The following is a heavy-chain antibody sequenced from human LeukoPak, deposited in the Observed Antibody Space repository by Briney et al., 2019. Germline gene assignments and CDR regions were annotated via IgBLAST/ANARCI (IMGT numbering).Heavy chain of an antibody. Sequence: GGSLRLSCAASGFTFDDYGMSWVRQAPGKGLEWVSSINWNGGSTGYADSVKGRFTISRDNAKNSLYLQMNSLRAEDTALYYCAKALYSNYPDYWGQGTLVTVSS. V-gene: IGHV3-20*04. CDR3: AKALYSNYPDY. CDR2: INWNGGST. CDR1: GFTFDDYG. D-gene: IGHD4-11*01. J-gene: IGHJ4*02.